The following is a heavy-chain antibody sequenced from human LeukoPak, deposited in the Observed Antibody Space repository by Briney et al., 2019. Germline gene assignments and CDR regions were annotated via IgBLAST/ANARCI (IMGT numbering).Heavy chain of an antibody. Sequence: SETLSLTCAVYGGSFSGYYWSWIRQPPGKGLEWIGRIYTSGSTNYNPSLKSRVTMSVDTSKNQFSLKLSSVTAADTAVYYCARDNYYYDSSGYPLDYWGQGTLVTVSS. V-gene: IGHV4-4*07. J-gene: IGHJ4*02. CDR1: GGSFSGYY. D-gene: IGHD3-22*01. CDR2: IYTSGST. CDR3: ARDNYYYDSSGYPLDY.